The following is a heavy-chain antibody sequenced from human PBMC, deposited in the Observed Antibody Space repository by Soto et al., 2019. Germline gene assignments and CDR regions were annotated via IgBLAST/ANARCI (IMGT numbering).Heavy chain of an antibody. Sequence: QSGGSLRLSCAASGFTFSLYGIHWVRQAPGKGLEWVALISYDGGIKYYGDSVEGRFTISRDNSRNTVYLQMNSLRAEDSAMYYCASRARSYHEGNGYTVDWTSPFDYWGQGTPVTVSS. CDR1: GFTFSLYG. CDR3: ASRARSYHEGNGYTVDWTSPFDY. V-gene: IGHV3-30*03. J-gene: IGHJ4*02. D-gene: IGHD3-22*01. CDR2: ISYDGGIK.